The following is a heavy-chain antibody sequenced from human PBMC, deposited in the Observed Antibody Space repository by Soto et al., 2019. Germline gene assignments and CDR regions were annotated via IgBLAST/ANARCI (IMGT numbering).Heavy chain of an antibody. CDR1: GFTFSAFE. D-gene: IGHD6-19*01. CDR2: ISGVSYNI. Sequence: EVQLVESGGGLVQPGGSLRLSCAASGFTFSAFEMNWVRQAPGKGLEWISYISGVSYNIYYADSVKGRFTVSRDNAKNTLYLHVNSMRAEDTGVYSCARDDSRGWHYRGICDCWRQGIVVTVSS. CDR3: ARDDSRGWHYRGICDC. J-gene: IGHJ4*02. V-gene: IGHV3-48*03.